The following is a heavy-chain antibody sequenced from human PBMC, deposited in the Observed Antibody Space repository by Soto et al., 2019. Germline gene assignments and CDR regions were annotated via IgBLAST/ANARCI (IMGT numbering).Heavy chain of an antibody. CDR3: ARDYSRGYGMDV. CDR2: MNPNSGNT. D-gene: IGHD6-19*01. CDR1: GYTFTSYD. J-gene: IGHJ6*02. Sequence: QVQLVQSGAEVKKPGASVKVSCKASGYTFTSYDINWVRQATGQGLEWMGWMNPNSGNTHYAQKFQGRVIMTRTTSISTAYMELSSLRSEDTAVYYGARDYSRGYGMDVWGQGTTVTVSS. V-gene: IGHV1-8*01.